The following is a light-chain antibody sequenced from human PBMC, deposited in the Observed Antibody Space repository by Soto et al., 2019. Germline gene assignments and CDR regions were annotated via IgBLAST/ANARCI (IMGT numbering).Light chain of an antibody. CDR2: GNS. J-gene: IGLJ2*01. Sequence: QSVLTRRPSVSGAPGQRVTISCTGSSSNIGAGYDVHWYQQLPGTAPKLLIYGNSNRPSGVPVRFSGSKSGTSASLAITGLQAEDEADYYCQSYDSSLSAVVFGGGTKVTVL. CDR1: SSNIGAGYD. CDR3: QSYDSSLSAVV. V-gene: IGLV1-40*01.